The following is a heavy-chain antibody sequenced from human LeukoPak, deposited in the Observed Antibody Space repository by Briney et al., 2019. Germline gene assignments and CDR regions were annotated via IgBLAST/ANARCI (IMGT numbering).Heavy chain of an antibody. J-gene: IGHJ5*02. CDR3: ARVSLRGMVYAPWFDP. CDR2: IIPIFGTA. CDR1: GGAFSSYA. V-gene: IGHV1-69*13. D-gene: IGHD2-8*01. Sequence: SVKVSCKASGGAFSSYAISWVRQAPGQGLEWMGGIIPIFGTANYAQKFQGRVTITADESTSTAYMELSSLRSEDTAVYYCARVSLRGMVYAPWFDPWGQGTLVTVSS.